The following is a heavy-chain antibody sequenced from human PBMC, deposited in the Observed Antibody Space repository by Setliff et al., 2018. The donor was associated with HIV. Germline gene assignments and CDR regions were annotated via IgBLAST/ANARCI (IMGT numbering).Heavy chain of an antibody. V-gene: IGHV4-34*01. Sequence: LSLTCAVYGGSFSGYYWSWIRQPPEKGLEWIGEINHSGSTNYNPSLKSRVTISVNTSKNQLSLKLSSVTAADTAVYYCARGLYRAPHQALGYWGQGTLVTVSS. CDR2: INHSGST. D-gene: IGHD1-26*01. CDR1: GGSFSGYY. CDR3: ARGLYRAPHQALGY. J-gene: IGHJ4*02.